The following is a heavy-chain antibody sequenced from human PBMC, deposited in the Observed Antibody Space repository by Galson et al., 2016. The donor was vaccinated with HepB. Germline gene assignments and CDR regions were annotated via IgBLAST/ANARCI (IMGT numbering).Heavy chain of an antibody. V-gene: IGHV5-10-1*01. CDR1: GYSFTSYW. CDR3: ATSLGRSNGYYRAIQH. CDR2: IDPGDSYV. Sequence: QSGAEVKKPGESLRISCKGSGYSFTSYWINWVRQMPGKGLECLGRIDPGDSYVNYNPSLQGRFTISVDKSITTAYLQWSSLQASDSAIYYCATSLGRSNGYYRAIQHWGRGTLVTVSA. D-gene: IGHD3-22*01. J-gene: IGHJ1*01.